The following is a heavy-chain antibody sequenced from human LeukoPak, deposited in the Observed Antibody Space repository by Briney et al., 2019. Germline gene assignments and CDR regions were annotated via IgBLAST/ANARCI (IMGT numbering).Heavy chain of an antibody. Sequence: SETLSLTCAVYGGSFSGYYWSWIRQPPGKGLEWIGEINHSGSTNYNPSLKSRVTISVDTSKNQFSLKLSSVTAADTAVYYCARDNSYGNWFDPWGQGTLVTVSS. J-gene: IGHJ5*02. CDR3: ARDNSYGNWFDP. D-gene: IGHD5-18*01. V-gene: IGHV4-34*01. CDR1: GGSFSGYY. CDR2: INHSGST.